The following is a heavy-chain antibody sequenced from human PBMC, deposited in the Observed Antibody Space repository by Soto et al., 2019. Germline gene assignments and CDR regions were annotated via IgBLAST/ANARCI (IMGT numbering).Heavy chain of an antibody. V-gene: IGHV4-59*01. Sequence: SETLSLTSTVSGGNISSYGWSWIRQPPGKGLEWIGYIYYSGSTNYNPSLKSRVTISVDTSKNQFSLKLSSVTAADTAVYFCARLGAFYQAMDSWGQGTLVTVSS. J-gene: IGHJ1*01. D-gene: IGHD2-2*01. CDR2: IYYSGST. CDR1: GGNISSYG. CDR3: ARLGAFYQAMDS.